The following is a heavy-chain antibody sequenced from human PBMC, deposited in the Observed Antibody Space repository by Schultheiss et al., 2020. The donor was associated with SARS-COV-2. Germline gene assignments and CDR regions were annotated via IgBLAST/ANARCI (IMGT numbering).Heavy chain of an antibody. D-gene: IGHD2-2*01. CDR2: IKSKTDGGTT. Sequence: GGSLRLSCAASGFTFSSYEMNWVRQAPGKGLEWVGRIKSKTDGGTTDYAAPVKGRFTISRDDSKNTLYLQMNSLKTEDTAVYYCTALPDEEYCSSTSCPTQGSNYGMDVWGQGTTVTVSS. CDR1: GFTFSSYE. CDR3: TALPDEEYCSSTSCPTQGSNYGMDV. J-gene: IGHJ6*02. V-gene: IGHV3-15*01.